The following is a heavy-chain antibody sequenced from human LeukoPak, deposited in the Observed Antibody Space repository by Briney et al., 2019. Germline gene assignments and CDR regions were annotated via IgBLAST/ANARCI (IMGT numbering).Heavy chain of an antibody. CDR1: GFSFDVHA. V-gene: IGHV3-23*01. Sequence: GGSLRPSCAAPGFSFDVHAMTWVRQAPGKGPEWVATIGGPAETFYADSVRGRFTISRDNSRYTLYLQMNRLRAEDSALHYCAKDWTSHNGVYDCLDLWGQGTQVTVSS. D-gene: IGHD3-16*01. CDR3: AKDWTSHNGVYDCLDL. CDR2: IGGPAET. J-gene: IGHJ5*02.